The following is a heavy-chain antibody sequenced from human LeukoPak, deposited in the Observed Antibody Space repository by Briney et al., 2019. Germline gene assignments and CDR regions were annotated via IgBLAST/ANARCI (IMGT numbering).Heavy chain of an antibody. CDR1: GGSISSYY. Sequence: PSETLSLTCTVSGGSISSYYWSWMRQPPGKGLEWIGYIHYSGSTNYNPSLKSRVTISVDTSKNQFSLKLSSVTAADTAVYYCARGKRGYSSSWYDYWGQGTLVTVSS. CDR3: ARGKRGYSSSWYDY. CDR2: IHYSGST. D-gene: IGHD6-13*01. V-gene: IGHV4-59*12. J-gene: IGHJ4*02.